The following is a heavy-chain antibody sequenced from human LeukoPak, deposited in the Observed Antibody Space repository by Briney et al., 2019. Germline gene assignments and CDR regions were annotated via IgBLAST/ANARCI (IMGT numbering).Heavy chain of an antibody. CDR3: ARAEDWLFFDY. CDR1: GGSISSYY. CDR2: IYYSGST. D-gene: IGHD3/OR15-3a*01. J-gene: IGHJ4*02. V-gene: IGHV4-59*01. Sequence: PSETLSLTCTVSGGSISSYYWSWIRQPPGKGLEWIGYIYYSGSTNYNPSLKSRVTISVDTSKNQFSLKLSSVTAADTAVYYRARAEDWLFFDYWGQGTLVTVSS.